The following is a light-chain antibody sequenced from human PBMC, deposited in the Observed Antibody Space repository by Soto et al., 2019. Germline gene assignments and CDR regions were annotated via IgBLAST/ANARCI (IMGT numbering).Light chain of an antibody. CDR1: SSNIGAGYD. J-gene: IGLJ2*01. CDR2: GNS. CDR3: QSYDSSLSGMI. Sequence: QSVLTQPPSVSGAPGQRVTISCTGSSSNIGAGYDVHWYQQFPGTAPKFLIYGNSNRPSGVPDRFSGSKSDTSASLAITGHQAEHEADYYCQSYDSSLSGMIFGGGTKLTVL. V-gene: IGLV1-40*01.